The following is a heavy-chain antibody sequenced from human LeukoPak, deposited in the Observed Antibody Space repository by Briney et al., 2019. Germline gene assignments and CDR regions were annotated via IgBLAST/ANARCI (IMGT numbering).Heavy chain of an antibody. CDR2: IYPGDSDT. D-gene: IGHD3-3*01. CDR3: ARRYTIFGHDY. Sequence: GESPKISCKGSGYSFTSYWISWVRQMPGKGLEWMGIIYPGDSDTRYSPSFQGQVTISADKSISTAYLQWSSLKASDTAMYYCARRYTIFGHDYWGQGTLVTVSS. J-gene: IGHJ4*02. V-gene: IGHV5-51*01. CDR1: GYSFTSYW.